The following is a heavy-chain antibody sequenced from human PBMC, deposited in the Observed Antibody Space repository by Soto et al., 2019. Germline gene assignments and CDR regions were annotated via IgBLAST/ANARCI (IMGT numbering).Heavy chain of an antibody. CDR3: AILGYCSGGSCLTYSYNWFDP. Sequence: GESLKISCKGSGYSFTSYWIGWVRQMPGKGLEWMGIIYPGDSDTRYSPSFQGQVTISADKSISTAYLQWSSLKASDTAMYYCAILGYCSGGSCLTYSYNWFDPWGQGTLVTVSS. CDR2: IYPGDSDT. V-gene: IGHV5-51*01. D-gene: IGHD2-15*01. J-gene: IGHJ5*02. CDR1: GYSFTSYW.